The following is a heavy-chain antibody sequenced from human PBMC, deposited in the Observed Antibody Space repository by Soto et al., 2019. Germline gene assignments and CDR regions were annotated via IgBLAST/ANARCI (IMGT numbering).Heavy chain of an antibody. D-gene: IGHD2-2*01. V-gene: IGHV1-3*01. CDR3: ARGPRVVPAAMRFYFDY. CDR2: INAGNGNT. Sequence: GASVKVSCKASGYTFTSYAMHWVRQAPGQRLEWMGWINAGNGNTKYSQKFQGRVTITRDTSASTAYMELSSLRSEDTAVYYCARGPRVVPAAMRFYFDYWGQGTLVTVSS. CDR1: GYTFTSYA. J-gene: IGHJ4*02.